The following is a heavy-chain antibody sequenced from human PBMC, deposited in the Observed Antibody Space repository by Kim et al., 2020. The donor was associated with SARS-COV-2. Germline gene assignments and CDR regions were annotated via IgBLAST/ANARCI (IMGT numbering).Heavy chain of an antibody. D-gene: IGHD3-9*01. Sequence: GGSLRLSCAASGFTFSDYYMSWIRQAPGKGLEWVSYISSSGSTIYHADSVKGRFTISRDNAKNSLYLQMNSLRAEDTAVYYCARVPPYYDILTGYHRLYYFDYWGQGTLVTVSS. CDR1: GFTFSDYY. CDR3: ARVPPYYDILTGYHRLYYFDY. J-gene: IGHJ4*02. V-gene: IGHV3-11*01. CDR2: ISSSGSTI.